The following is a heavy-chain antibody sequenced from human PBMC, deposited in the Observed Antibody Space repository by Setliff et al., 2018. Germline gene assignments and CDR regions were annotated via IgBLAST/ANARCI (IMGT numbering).Heavy chain of an antibody. CDR1: GFTFSSHG. Sequence: PGGSLRLSCVASGFTFSSHGMTWVRLAPGKGLEWISYISTSSSTIYNADSVKGRFTISRDNANQSLYLQMNSLRAEDTAVYYCARLALTGYDSSGYYYALEYYYYMDVWGKGTTVTVSS. CDR3: ARLALTGYDSSGYYYALEYYYYMDV. J-gene: IGHJ6*03. V-gene: IGHV3-48*01. CDR2: ISTSSSTI. D-gene: IGHD3-22*01.